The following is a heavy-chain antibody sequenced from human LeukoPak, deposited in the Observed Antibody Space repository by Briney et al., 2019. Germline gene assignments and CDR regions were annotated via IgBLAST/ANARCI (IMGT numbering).Heavy chain of an antibody. CDR2: INHSGST. V-gene: IGHV4-34*01. D-gene: IGHD3-22*01. CDR1: GGSFSGYY. J-gene: IGHJ4*02. Sequence: PSETLSLTCAVYGGSFSGYYWIWIRQPPGKGLEWIGEINHSGSTNYNPSLKSRVTISVDTSKNQFSLKLSSVTAADTAVYYCARGHGGYYYDSSGYYLFGWGQGTLVTVSS. CDR3: ARGHGGYYYDSSGYYLFG.